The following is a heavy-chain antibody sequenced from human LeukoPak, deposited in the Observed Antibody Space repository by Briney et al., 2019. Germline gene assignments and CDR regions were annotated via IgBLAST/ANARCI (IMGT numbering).Heavy chain of an antibody. J-gene: IGHJ4*02. V-gene: IGHV3-21*01. CDR1: GFTFSSYT. Sequence: GSLRLSCAASGFTFSSYTMSWVRQAPGKGLEWRSSISGSSRHKYYADSVKGRFTIYRDNAKNSLYLKMNSLRAEDTAVYYCARTANFAAGYYIDYWGQGTLVTVSS. CDR3: ARTANFAAGYYIDY. CDR2: ISGSSRHK. D-gene: IGHD6-13*01.